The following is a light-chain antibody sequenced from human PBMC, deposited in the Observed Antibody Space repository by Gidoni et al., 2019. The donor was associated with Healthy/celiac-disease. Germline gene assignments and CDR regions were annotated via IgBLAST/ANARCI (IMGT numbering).Light chain of an antibody. CDR3: QQDNSYSRT. Sequence: IPMTQSPSTLSASVGDRVTIPSRASQSISSWLAWYQQKPGKVPKLLIYDASSLESGVPSRFSGSGSGTKFTLTISSLQPDDVATYYCQQDNSYSRTFGQGTKVEIK. V-gene: IGKV1-5*01. J-gene: IGKJ1*01. CDR1: QSISSW. CDR2: DAS.